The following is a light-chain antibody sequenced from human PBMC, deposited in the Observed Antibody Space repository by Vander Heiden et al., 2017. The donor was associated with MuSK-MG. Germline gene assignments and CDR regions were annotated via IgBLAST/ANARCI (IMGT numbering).Light chain of an antibody. V-gene: IGLV2-14*01. Sequence: QSALTQPASVSGSPGQSITISCTGTSSDVGGYNYVSWYQQHPGKAPKLMIYDVNNRPSGVSNRFSGSKSGNTASLTISGLQAEDEADYYCGSHTSSNPVVFGGGTTVTVL. J-gene: IGLJ2*01. CDR1: SSDVGGYNY. CDR3: GSHTSSNPVV. CDR2: DVN.